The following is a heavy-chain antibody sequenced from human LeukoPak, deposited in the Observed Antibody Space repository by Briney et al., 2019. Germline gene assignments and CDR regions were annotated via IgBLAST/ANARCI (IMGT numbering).Heavy chain of an antibody. CDR3: AKGSSGPDY. D-gene: IGHD1-26*01. V-gene: IGHV3-23*01. CDR2: ISESGRST. Sequence: PGGSLRLSCAASGLTFSSYAMSWVRQAPAQGLDWVSSISESGRSTYYADTVKGRFTISRDNSKNTLYLQMNSLRAEDTALYYCAKGSSGPDYWGLGTPVTVSS. CDR1: GLTFSSYA. J-gene: IGHJ4*02.